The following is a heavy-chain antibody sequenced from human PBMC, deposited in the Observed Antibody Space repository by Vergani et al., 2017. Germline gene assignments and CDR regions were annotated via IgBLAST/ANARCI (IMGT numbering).Heavy chain of an antibody. CDR1: GYSFNNYA. CDR2: IIPIIRLA. Sequence: QEPLVQSGSALKKPGASVKVSCKASGYSFNNYAIHWVRQAPGQGLEWMGRIIPIIRLATSAQKFQDRVKITGDTSTNTVYMEMNNLRSEDTAVYYCARVSPGDNSGWEPFDYWGQGTLVTVSS. CDR3: ARVSPGDNSGWEPFDY. D-gene: IGHD6-19*01. J-gene: IGHJ4*02. V-gene: IGHV1-69*04.